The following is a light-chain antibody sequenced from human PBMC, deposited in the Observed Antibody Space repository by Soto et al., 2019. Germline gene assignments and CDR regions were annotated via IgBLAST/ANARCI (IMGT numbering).Light chain of an antibody. CDR3: HQYDNWPPWT. Sequence: EVLMTQSPATLSVSPGERATLSCRASQSVGSNVAWYQQKPGQAPRLLIYGAFTRATGIPARSSGSGSGTEFTLTISSLQSEDFAVYYCHQYDNWPPWTFGQGTKVEIK. CDR2: GAF. V-gene: IGKV3-15*01. J-gene: IGKJ1*01. CDR1: QSVGSN.